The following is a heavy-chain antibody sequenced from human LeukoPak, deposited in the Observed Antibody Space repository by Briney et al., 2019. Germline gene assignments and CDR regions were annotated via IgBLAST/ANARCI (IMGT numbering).Heavy chain of an antibody. CDR3: ARDKWDGYNDM. D-gene: IGHD5-24*01. J-gene: IGHJ4*02. Sequence: ASVKVSCKASGYSFTGYYMHWVRQAPGQGLEWMGWINTNTGNPTYAQGFTGRFAFSLDTSVSTAYLQISSLKAEDTAVYYCARDKWDGYNDMWGQGTLVTVSS. CDR1: GYSFTGYY. CDR2: INTNTGNP. V-gene: IGHV7-4-1*02.